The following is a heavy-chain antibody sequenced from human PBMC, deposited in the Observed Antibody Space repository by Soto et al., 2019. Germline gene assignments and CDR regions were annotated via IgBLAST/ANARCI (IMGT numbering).Heavy chain of an antibody. V-gene: IGHV4-61*01. D-gene: IGHD3-10*01. J-gene: IGHJ4*02. Sequence: LSLTCTVSGGSVSSGSYYWSWIRQPPGKGLEWIGYIYYSGSTNYNPSLKSRVTISVDTSKNQFSLKLSSVTAADTAAYYCARDGYVHYYGSGRFGYYFDYWGQGTLVTVSS. CDR3: ARDGYVHYYGSGRFGYYFDY. CDR1: GGSVSSGSYY. CDR2: IYYSGST.